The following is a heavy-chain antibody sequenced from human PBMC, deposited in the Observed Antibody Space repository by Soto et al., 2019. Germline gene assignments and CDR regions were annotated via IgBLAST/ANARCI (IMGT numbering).Heavy chain of an antibody. D-gene: IGHD2-15*01. CDR1: GYSFTNYW. CDR3: ANLEPSTPLENLLSH. J-gene: IGHJ4*02. V-gene: IGHV5-10-1*01. CDR2: IDPSDSYT. Sequence: HGESLKISCKGSGYSFTNYWISWVRQMPGKGLEWMGRIDPSDSYTNYTPSFQGHVTISADKSISTAYLQWSSLKASDTAIYYCANLEPSTPLENLLSHWGQGTLVTVSS.